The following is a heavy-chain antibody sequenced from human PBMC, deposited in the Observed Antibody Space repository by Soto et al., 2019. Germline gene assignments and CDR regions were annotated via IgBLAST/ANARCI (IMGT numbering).Heavy chain of an antibody. J-gene: IGHJ5*02. CDR3: ARVGIGSTWYEWFDP. D-gene: IGHD6-13*01. Sequence: QVQLVQSGAEVKKPGASVKVSCKASGYSFSSYDINWVRQATGQGLEWLGWMNPNSGNTGYAQKFQGRVTMTRDTSINTAYMELSRLRSEDTAVYYCARVGIGSTWYEWFDPWGQGTPVSVSS. CDR2: MNPNSGNT. V-gene: IGHV1-8*01. CDR1: GYSFSSYD.